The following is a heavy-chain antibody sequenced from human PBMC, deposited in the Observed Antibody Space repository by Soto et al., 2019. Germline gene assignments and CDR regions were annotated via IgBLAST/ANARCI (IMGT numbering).Heavy chain of an antibody. V-gene: IGHV1-46*01. J-gene: IGHJ3*02. CDR2: INPSGGST. CDR3: AREAIGAFDI. Sequence: QVQLVQSGAEVKKPGASVKVSRKASGYTFTSYYMPWVRHAPGQGLEWMGIINPSGGSTSYAQKFQGRVTMNRDTSTNTVYMELSSLRSEDTAVYYCAREAIGAFDIWGQGTMVTVST. D-gene: IGHD2-2*01. CDR1: GYTFTSYY.